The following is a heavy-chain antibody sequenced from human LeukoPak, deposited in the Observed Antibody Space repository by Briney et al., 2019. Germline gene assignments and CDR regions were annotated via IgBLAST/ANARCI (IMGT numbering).Heavy chain of an antibody. D-gene: IGHD6-19*01. Sequence: GGSLRLSCAASGFTFNSYDMHWVRQATGRGLEWVSAIDTAGDTYYPGSVKGRFTISRENAKNYLYLQMHSLRVGDTAVYYCATTTRGDYSSGYHDYWGQGTLVTVSS. CDR2: IDTAGDT. CDR3: ATTTRGDYSSGYHDY. J-gene: IGHJ4*02. V-gene: IGHV3-13*01. CDR1: GFTFNSYD.